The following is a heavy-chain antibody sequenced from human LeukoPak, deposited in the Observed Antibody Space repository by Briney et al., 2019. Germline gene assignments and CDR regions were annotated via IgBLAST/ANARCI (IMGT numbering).Heavy chain of an antibody. CDR3: ARGTSHDYVWGTFRPY. CDR1: GFTFSTYS. V-gene: IGHV3-21*01. J-gene: IGHJ4*02. Sequence: GGSLRLSCAASGFTFSTYSMNWVRQAPGKGLEWVSSISSGSSYISYADSVKGRFTVSRDNAKNSLYLQMNSLRAEDTAVYYCARGTSHDYVWGTFRPYWGQGTLVTVSS. D-gene: IGHD3-16*02. CDR2: ISSGSSYI.